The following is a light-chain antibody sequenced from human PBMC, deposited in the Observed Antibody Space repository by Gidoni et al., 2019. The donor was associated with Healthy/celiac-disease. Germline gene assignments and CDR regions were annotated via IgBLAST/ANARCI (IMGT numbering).Light chain of an antibody. V-gene: IGKV1-27*01. J-gene: IGKJ3*01. CDR3: QKYNSAPFT. CDR2: AAS. CDR1: QGISNY. Sequence: DIQMNQSPSSLSAYVGDRVTITCRARQGISNYLAWYQQKPGKVPKLLIYAASILQSGVPSRFSGSGSGTDFTLTISSLQPEDVATYYCQKYNSAPFTFXPXTKVDIK.